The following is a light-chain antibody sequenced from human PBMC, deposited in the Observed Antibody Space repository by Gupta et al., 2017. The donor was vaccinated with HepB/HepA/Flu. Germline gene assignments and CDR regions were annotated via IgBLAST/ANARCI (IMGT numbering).Light chain of an antibody. CDR2: QAS. V-gene: IGKV1-5*01. J-gene: IGKJ4*01. CDR1: QSLRHY. Sequence: DIQMTQSPATLSASVGDTVTITCRASQSLRHYLAWYQQKPGKAPKMLIYQASSLQSGVSSRFSGSGSETEFTLTISSLQPDDLATYHCQHYNGYPITFGGGTRVEIK. CDR3: QHYNGYPIT.